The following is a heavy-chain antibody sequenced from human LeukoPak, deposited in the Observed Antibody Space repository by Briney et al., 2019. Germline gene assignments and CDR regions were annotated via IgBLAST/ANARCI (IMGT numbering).Heavy chain of an antibody. CDR2: ISSSGSTT. J-gene: IGHJ6*03. Sequence: GGSPRLSCAASGFTFSDYYMSWIRQAPGKGLEWVSYISSSGSTTFYSDSVKGRFTISRDNAKNSLSLQMNNLRAEDTAVYYCASCPNYYYYMDVWGKGTTVTVSS. V-gene: IGHV3-11*04. CDR3: ASCPNYYYYMDV. CDR1: GFTFSDYY.